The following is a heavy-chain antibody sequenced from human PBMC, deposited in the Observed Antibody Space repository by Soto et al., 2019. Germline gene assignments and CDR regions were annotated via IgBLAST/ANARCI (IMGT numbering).Heavy chain of an antibody. D-gene: IGHD6-13*01. V-gene: IGHV4-34*01. J-gene: IGHJ4*02. CDR2: INHSGST. Sequence: PSETLSLTCAVYGGSFSGYYWSWIRQPPGKGLEWIGEINHSGSTNYNPSLKSRVTISVDTSKNQFSLKLSSVTAADTAVYYCARNRIAAAGSFLDYWGQGTLVTVSS. CDR3: ARNRIAAAGSFLDY. CDR1: GGSFSGYY.